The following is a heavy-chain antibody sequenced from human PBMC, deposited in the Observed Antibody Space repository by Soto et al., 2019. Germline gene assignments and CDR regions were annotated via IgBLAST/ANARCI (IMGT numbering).Heavy chain of an antibody. J-gene: IGHJ6*02. CDR2: IYSTGNT. Sequence: QLQESGPGLVKPSETLSLTCTVSGDSIRSSSYWGWIRQPPGKGLEWIGSIYSTGNTYYNPSLNSHVPISVDTSKNQFSLNVISVTAADTAVYYCMRSSRYSTDVWGQGTTVTVSS. CDR1: GDSIRSSSY. CDR3: MRSSRYSTDV. V-gene: IGHV4-38-2*02. D-gene: IGHD6-13*01.